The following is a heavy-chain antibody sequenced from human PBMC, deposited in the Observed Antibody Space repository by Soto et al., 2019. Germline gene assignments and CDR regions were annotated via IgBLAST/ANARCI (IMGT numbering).Heavy chain of an antibody. J-gene: IGHJ4*02. Sequence: SQTLSLTCAISGDSVSSNSAAWNWIRQSPSRGLEWLGRTYYRSKWYNDYAVSVKSRITINPDTSTNQFSLQLNSVTPEDTAGYYCARGGYDSSGYYSLYFDYWGQGTLVTVSS. V-gene: IGHV6-1*01. D-gene: IGHD3-22*01. CDR2: TYYRSKWYN. CDR3: ARGGYDSSGYYSLYFDY. CDR1: GDSVSSNSAA.